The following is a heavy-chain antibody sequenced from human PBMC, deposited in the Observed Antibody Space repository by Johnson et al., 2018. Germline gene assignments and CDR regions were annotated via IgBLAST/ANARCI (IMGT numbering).Heavy chain of an antibody. CDR2: ISYDGSNK. V-gene: IGHV3-30*14. D-gene: IGHD3-3*01. CDR3: AGITIFGVAPRMDV. CDR1: GFTFSSYA. J-gene: IGHJ6*04. Sequence: VQLVESGGGLVQPGGSLRLSCAASGFTFSSYAMHWVRQAPGKGLEWVAVISYDGSNKYYADSVKGRFTISRDNSKNTLYLQMNSLRAEDTAVYYCAGITIFGVAPRMDVWGKGTTVTVSS.